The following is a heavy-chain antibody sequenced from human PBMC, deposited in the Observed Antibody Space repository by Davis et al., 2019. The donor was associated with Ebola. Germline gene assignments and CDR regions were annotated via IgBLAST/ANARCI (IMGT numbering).Heavy chain of an antibody. D-gene: IGHD6-19*01. CDR1: GGSISSGDYY. V-gene: IGHV4-30-4*01. J-gene: IGHJ4*02. Sequence: SETLSLTCTVSGGSISSGDYYWSWIRQPPGKGLEWIGYIYYSGSTYYNPSLKSRVTISVDTSKNQFSLKLSSVTAADTAVYYCARQATIAVYFDYWGQGTLVTVSS. CDR2: IYYSGST. CDR3: ARQATIAVYFDY.